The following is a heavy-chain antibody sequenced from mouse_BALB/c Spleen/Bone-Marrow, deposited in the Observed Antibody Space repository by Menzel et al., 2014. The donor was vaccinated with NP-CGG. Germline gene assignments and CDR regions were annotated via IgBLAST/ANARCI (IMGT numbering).Heavy chain of an antibody. V-gene: IGHV5-17*02. CDR2: ISSGGSSI. D-gene: IGHD2-2*01. CDR3: ARGGLRDYFAY. Sequence: VQLQQPGGGLVQSGGSRKLSCAASGFTFSSFGMHWVRQAPEKGLEWVAYISSGGSSIYFADTMKGRLTISRDNPKNTLFLQLTSLRSGDTAIYYCARGGLRDYFAYWGQGTTLTVSS. J-gene: IGHJ2*01. CDR1: GFTFSSFG.